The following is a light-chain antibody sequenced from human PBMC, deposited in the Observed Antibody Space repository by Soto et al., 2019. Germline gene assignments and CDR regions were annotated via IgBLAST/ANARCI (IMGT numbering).Light chain of an antibody. Sequence: QSVLTQPPSASGTLGQRVTISCSGGGSNIGSNTVTWYQHLPGTAPKLLIYNDNQRPSGVPDRLSASKSGTSASLALIGVQSEDEANYYCASWDDSLNGWVFGGGTNLTVL. CDR2: NDN. V-gene: IGLV1-44*01. J-gene: IGLJ3*02. CDR1: GSNIGSNT. CDR3: ASWDDSLNGWV.